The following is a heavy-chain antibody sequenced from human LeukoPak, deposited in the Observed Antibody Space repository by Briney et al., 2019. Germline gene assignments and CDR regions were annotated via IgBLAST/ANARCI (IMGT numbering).Heavy chain of an antibody. Sequence: PSETLSLTCTVSGGSISSSSYYWGWLRQPPGKGLEWIGSIYYSGSTYYNPSLKSRVTISVDTSKNQFSLKLSSVTAADTAVYYCAGPRVDTAMANYYYMDVWGKGTTVTVSS. D-gene: IGHD5-18*01. CDR2: IYYSGST. J-gene: IGHJ6*03. CDR3: AGPRVDTAMANYYYMDV. V-gene: IGHV4-39*01. CDR1: GGSISSSSYY.